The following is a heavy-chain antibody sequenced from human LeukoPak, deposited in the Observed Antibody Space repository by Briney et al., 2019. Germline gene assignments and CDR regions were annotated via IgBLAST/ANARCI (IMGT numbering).Heavy chain of an antibody. D-gene: IGHD3-3*01. CDR1: GDSISGYF. Sequence: PSETLSLTCTVSGDSISGYFWHWMPQVPGKGLEWIGYMYYSGSTKYNPSLKSRVTISVDTSKNQFSLKLTSVTAADTAVYYCARGGITIFGVTIEGFDYWGPGTLVTVSS. V-gene: IGHV4-59*01. J-gene: IGHJ4*02. CDR3: ARGGITIFGVTIEGFDY. CDR2: MYYSGST.